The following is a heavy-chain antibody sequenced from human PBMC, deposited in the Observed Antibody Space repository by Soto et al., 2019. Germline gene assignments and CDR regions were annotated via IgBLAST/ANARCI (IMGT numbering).Heavy chain of an antibody. Sequence: QVQLQESGPGLVKPSETLSLTCTVSGGSISSYYWSWIRQPPGKGLEWIGYIYYSGSTNYNPSLTRRGTISVDTSKNQFSLKLSSVTAADTAVYYCARESGRWLQLADYWGQGTLVTVSS. CDR3: ARESGRWLQLADY. CDR1: GGSISSYY. V-gene: IGHV4-59*01. D-gene: IGHD5-12*01. J-gene: IGHJ4*02. CDR2: IYYSGST.